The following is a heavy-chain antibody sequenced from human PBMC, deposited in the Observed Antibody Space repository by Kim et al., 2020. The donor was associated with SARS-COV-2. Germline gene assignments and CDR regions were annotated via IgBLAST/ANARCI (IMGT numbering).Heavy chain of an antibody. D-gene: IGHD3-10*01. J-gene: IGHJ4*01. V-gene: IGHV4-39*01. CDR1: GASISSHGYF. Sequence: SETLSLTCTVSGASISSHGYFWAWIRQPPGKGLEWIGSLSYSGRTYYNPSLERRVTTSLETSKTQFSLQVTSVTAADTAVYHCARLYALTGSYTAYYFD. CDR3: ARLYALTGSYTAYYFD. CDR2: LSYSGRT.